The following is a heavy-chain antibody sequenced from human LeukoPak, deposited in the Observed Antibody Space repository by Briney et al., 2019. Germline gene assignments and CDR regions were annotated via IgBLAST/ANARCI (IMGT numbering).Heavy chain of an antibody. J-gene: IGHJ5*02. CDR1: GFTFSSYS. CDR3: AASQYQLPLWFDP. CDR2: ISSSSYI. D-gene: IGHD2-2*01. V-gene: IGHV3-21*04. Sequence: IPGGSLRLSCAASGFTFSSYSMNWVRQAPGKGLEWVSSISSSSYIYYADSVKGRFTISRDNAKNSLYLQMNSLRAEDTAVYYCAASQYQLPLWFDPWGQGTLVTVSS.